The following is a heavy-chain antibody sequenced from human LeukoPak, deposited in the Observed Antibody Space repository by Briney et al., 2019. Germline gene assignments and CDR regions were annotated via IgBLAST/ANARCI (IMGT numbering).Heavy chain of an antibody. D-gene: IGHD3-10*01. Sequence: SVKVSCKASGGTFSSYAISWVRQAPGQGLEWMGGIIPIFGTANYAQKFQGRVTMTADTSTDTAYMELSSLRSEDTAVYFCATEGKMIRGVYTDYWGQGTLVTVSS. CDR1: GGTFSSYA. J-gene: IGHJ4*02. CDR2: IIPIFGTA. CDR3: ATEGKMIRGVYTDY. V-gene: IGHV1-69*06.